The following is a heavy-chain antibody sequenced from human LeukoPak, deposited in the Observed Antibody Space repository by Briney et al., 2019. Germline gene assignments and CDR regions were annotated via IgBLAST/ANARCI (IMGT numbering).Heavy chain of an antibody. CDR3: ARAAYYGPHWAY. CDR1: GGPFSGYY. J-gene: IGHJ4*02. CDR2: INHSGST. V-gene: IGHV4-34*01. Sequence: SDTLSLTCAVYGGPFSGYYWSWIRQPPGKGLEWIGEINHSGSTNYNPSLKSRVTISVDTSKNQFSLKLSSVTAADTAVYYCARAAYYGPHWAYWGQGTLVTVSS. D-gene: IGHD4-17*01.